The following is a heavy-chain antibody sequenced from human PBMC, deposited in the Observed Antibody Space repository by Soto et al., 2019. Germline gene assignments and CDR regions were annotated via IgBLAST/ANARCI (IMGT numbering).Heavy chain of an antibody. D-gene: IGHD6-13*01. V-gene: IGHV4-4*07. CDR3: AIDSGYSSSWGVSYYGMDV. J-gene: IGHJ6*02. Sequence: SLTCTVSGGSISSYYWSWIRQPAGKGLEWIGRIYTSGSTNYNPSLKSRVTMSVDTSKNQFSLKMSSVTAADTAVYYCAIDSGYSSSWGVSYYGMDVWGQGTTVTVSS. CDR1: GGSISSYY. CDR2: IYTSGST.